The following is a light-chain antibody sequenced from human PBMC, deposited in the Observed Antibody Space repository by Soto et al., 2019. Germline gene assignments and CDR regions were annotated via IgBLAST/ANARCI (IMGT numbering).Light chain of an antibody. CDR1: QSISSY. J-gene: IGKJ1*01. CDR3: QQSYSTWWT. V-gene: IGKV1-39*01. Sequence: DIQMTQSPSSLYASVGDRVTITCRASQSISSYLNWYQQKPGKAPKLLIYAASSLQSGVPSRFSGSGSGTDFTLTISSLQPEDFATYYCQQSYSTWWTFGQGTKVDIK. CDR2: AAS.